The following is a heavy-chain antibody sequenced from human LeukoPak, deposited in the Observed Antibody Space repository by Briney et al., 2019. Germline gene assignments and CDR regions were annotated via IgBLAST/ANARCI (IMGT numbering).Heavy chain of an antibody. CDR3: ATPYGDYLFDY. D-gene: IGHD4-17*01. V-gene: IGHV3-7*02. J-gene: IGHJ4*02. CDR2: IKQDGSEK. CDR1: GFTFSSYW. Sequence: PGGSLRLSCAASGFTFSSYWMSWVRQAPGKGLEWVANIKQDGSEKYYVDSVKGRFTISRDNAKNSLYLQMNSLRAEDTAVYYCATPYGDYLFDYWGQGTLVTVSS.